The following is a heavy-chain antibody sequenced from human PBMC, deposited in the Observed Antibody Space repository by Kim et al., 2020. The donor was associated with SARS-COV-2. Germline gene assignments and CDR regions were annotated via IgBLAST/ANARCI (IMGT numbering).Heavy chain of an antibody. Sequence: YAYSVKGRFTISIDNAINSLYLQMNSLRDEDTALYYCARGAVAGRGSFDYWGQGTLVTVSS. CDR3: ARGAVAGRGSFDY. V-gene: IGHV3-11*06. J-gene: IGHJ4*02. D-gene: IGHD6-19*01.